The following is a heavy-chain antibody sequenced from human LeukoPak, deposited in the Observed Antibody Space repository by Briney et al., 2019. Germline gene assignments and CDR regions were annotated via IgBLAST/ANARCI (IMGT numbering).Heavy chain of an antibody. D-gene: IGHD5-18*01. Sequence: GTSVKVSCKASGFTFTSSAVQWVRQARGRRLEWIGWIVVGSGNTNYAQKFQERVTITRDMSTSTAYMELSSLRSEDTAVYYCAADRGYSYGTDYWGQGTLVTVSS. V-gene: IGHV1-58*01. CDR3: AADRGYSYGTDY. CDR2: IVVGSGNT. J-gene: IGHJ4*02. CDR1: GFTFTSSA.